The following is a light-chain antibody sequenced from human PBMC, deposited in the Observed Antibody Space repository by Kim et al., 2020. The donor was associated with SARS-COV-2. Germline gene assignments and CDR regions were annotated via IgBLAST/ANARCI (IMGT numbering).Light chain of an antibody. CDR3: SSYTSSSTPYV. CDR2: DVS. V-gene: IGLV2-14*03. CDR1: SSDVGGYNY. Sequence: HSITISCTGTSSDVGGYNYVSWYQQHPGKAPKLMIYDVSNRPSGVSNRFSGSKSGNTASLTISGLQAEDEADYDCSSYTSSSTPYVFGTGTKVTVL. J-gene: IGLJ1*01.